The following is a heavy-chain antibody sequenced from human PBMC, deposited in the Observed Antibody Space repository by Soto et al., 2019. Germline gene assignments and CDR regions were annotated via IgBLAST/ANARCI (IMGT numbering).Heavy chain of an antibody. CDR2: IYHSGGT. D-gene: IGHD4-17*01. V-gene: IGHV4-4*02. CDR3: AREVSYGGNSAFDY. J-gene: IGHJ4*02. CDR1: GGSISSSNW. Sequence: QVQLQESGPGLVKPLGTLSLTCAVSGGSISSSNWWSWVRQPPGKGLEWIGEIYHSGGTNYNPSLKSRVTISVDKSKNQFSLKLISVTAADTAMYYCAREVSYGGNSAFDYWGQGTLVTVSS.